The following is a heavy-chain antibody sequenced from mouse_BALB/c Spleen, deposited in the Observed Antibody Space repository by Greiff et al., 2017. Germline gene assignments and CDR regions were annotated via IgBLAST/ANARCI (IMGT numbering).Heavy chain of an antibody. CDR2: IYPGDGDT. D-gene: IGHD2-14*01. Sequence: VQLQQSGPELVKPGASVKISCKASGYAFSSSWMNWVKQRPGQGLEWIGRIYPGDGDTNYNGKFKGKATLTADKSSSTAYMQLSSLTSVDSAVYFCAKEGYDVKGAMDYWGQGTSVTVSS. CDR3: AKEGYDVKGAMDY. V-gene: IGHV1-82*01. CDR1: GYAFSSSW. J-gene: IGHJ4*01.